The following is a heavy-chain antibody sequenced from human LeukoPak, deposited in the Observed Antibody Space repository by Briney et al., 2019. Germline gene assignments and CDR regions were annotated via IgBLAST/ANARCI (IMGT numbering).Heavy chain of an antibody. V-gene: IGHV4-31*02. Sequence: LRLSCAASGFPFSGYAMHWVRQPPGKGLEWIAYIYYSGSTYYNPSLKSRVTISVDPSKNQFSLKLSSVTAADTAVYYCARARQNTFDYWGQGTLVTVSS. CDR3: ARARQNTFDY. J-gene: IGHJ4*02. CDR2: IYYSGST. CDR1: GFPFSGYA. D-gene: IGHD1/OR15-1a*01.